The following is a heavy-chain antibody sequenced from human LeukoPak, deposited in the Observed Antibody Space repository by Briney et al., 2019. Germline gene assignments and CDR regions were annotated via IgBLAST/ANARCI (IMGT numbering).Heavy chain of an antibody. CDR3: ARLIGIAVAGTPGWFDP. V-gene: IGHV4-59*01. Sequence: PSETLSLTCTVSGGSISSYYWSWIRQPPGKGLEWIGYIYYSGSTNYNPSLKSRVTISVDTSKNQFSLKLSSVTAADTAVYYCARLIGIAVAGTPGWFDPWGQGTLVTVSS. CDR1: GGSISSYY. D-gene: IGHD6-19*01. CDR2: IYYSGST. J-gene: IGHJ5*02.